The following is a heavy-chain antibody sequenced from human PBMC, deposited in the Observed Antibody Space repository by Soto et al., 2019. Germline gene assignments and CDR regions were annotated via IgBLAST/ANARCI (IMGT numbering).Heavy chain of an antibody. CDR1: GGSMISYS. D-gene: IGHD3-22*01. Sequence: PSETRSLAWIVAGGSMISYSWGWIRQPAGKVLEWIGRLYTRGRTTYNPPLKSRATMSVDTSKNQFSLKLSSVTAADTAVYYCAREYYDSSGYYESSGFDPWGQGTLVTGSS. V-gene: IGHV4-4*07. CDR2: LYTRGRT. CDR3: AREYYDSSGYYESSGFDP. J-gene: IGHJ5*02.